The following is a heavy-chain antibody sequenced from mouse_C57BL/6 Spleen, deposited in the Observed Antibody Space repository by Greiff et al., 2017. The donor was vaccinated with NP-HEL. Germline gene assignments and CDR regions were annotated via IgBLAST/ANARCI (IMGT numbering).Heavy chain of an antibody. D-gene: IGHD1-1*01. CDR3: ARFDYGTPFAY. Sequence: QVQLQQSGAELVRPGASVKLSCKASGYTFTDYYINWVKQRPGQGLEWIARIYPGSGNTYYNEKFKGKATLTAEKSSSTAYMQLSSLTSEDSAVYFCARFDYGTPFAYWGQGTLVTVSA. V-gene: IGHV1-76*01. J-gene: IGHJ3*01. CDR1: GYTFTDYY. CDR2: IYPGSGNT.